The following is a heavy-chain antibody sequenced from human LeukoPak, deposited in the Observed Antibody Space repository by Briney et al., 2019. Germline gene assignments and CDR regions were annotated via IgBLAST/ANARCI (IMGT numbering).Heavy chain of an antibody. CDR2: IQTSGST. J-gene: IGHJ3*02. CDR1: GASISSHY. CDR3: ARRRSYSGSAANSITKTFDI. V-gene: IGHV4-4*09. Sequence: SETLSLTCSVSGASISSHYGSWIRHPPGEGLEWIGYIQTSGSTHYNPSLKSRVTISTDTSKNQFSRKLSSVSAADTAVYYWARRRSYSGSAANSITKTFDIWGQGTLVTVSS. D-gene: IGHD6-6*01.